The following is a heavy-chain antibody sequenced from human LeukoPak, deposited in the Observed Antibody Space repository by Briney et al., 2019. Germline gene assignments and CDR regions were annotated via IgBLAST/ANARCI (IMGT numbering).Heavy chain of an antibody. CDR1: GYTFTGYY. J-gene: IGHJ6*02. CDR3: ARIYCSSTSCYTGGVYYGMDV. D-gene: IGHD2-2*02. V-gene: IGHV1-2*02. CDR2: INPNSGGT. Sequence: ASVKVSCKASGYTFTGYYMHWVRQAPGQGLEWMGWINPNSGGTNYAQKFQGRVTMTRDTSISTAYMELSRLRSDDTAVYYCARIYCSSTSCYTGGVYYGMDVWGQGTTVTVSS.